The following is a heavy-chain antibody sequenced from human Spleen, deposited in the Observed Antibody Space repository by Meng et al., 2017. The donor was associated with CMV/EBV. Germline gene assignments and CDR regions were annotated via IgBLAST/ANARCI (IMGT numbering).Heavy chain of an antibody. CDR2: VDPEDGET. Sequence: DYYIHWVQQVPGKGLEWMGLVDPEDGETMYSEKFQGRVTITADTSTDTTYMELSSLRSEDTAVYYCATLPYYESSRYHSGSPFFDYWGQGTLVTVSS. J-gene: IGHJ4*02. D-gene: IGHD3-10*01. CDR1: DYY. V-gene: IGHV1-69-2*01. CDR3: ATLPYYESSRYHSGSPFFDY.